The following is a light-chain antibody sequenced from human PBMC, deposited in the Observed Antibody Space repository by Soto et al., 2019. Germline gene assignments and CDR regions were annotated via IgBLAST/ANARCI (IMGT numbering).Light chain of an antibody. CDR2: EVS. J-gene: IGLJ2*01. Sequence: QSVLTQYPSASGSPGQSVTISCTGTSSDVGGYNYVSWYQQHPGKAPKLMIYEVSKRPSGVPDRFSGSKSGNTASLTVSGLQAEDEADYYCSSYAGSNNFVVFGGETKLTVL. CDR1: SSDVGGYNY. CDR3: SSYAGSNNFVV. V-gene: IGLV2-8*01.